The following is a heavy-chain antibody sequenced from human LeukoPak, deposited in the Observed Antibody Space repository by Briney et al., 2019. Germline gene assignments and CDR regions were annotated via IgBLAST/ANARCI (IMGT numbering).Heavy chain of an antibody. CDR1: GYTFSGNY. Sequence: ASVRVSCTTSGYTFSGNYIYWVRQAHGQGLEWMGWINPNSGDTNYAQKFQGRVTMTRDTSISTAYMDLSSLISDDTAVYYCARGGSSSGSYYYGVDAWGQGTTVTVSS. CDR3: ARGGSSSGSYYYGVDA. CDR2: INPNSGDT. V-gene: IGHV1-2*02. J-gene: IGHJ6*02. D-gene: IGHD3-10*01.